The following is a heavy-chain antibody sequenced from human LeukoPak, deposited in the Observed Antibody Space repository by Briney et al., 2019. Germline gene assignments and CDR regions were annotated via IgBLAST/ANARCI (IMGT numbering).Heavy chain of an antibody. V-gene: IGHV4-31*03. D-gene: IGHD5-18*01. CDR2: IYYSGST. Sequence: PSQTLSLTCTVSGVSISSGGYYWSWIRQHPGKGLEWIGYIYYSGSTYYNPSLKSRVTISVDTSKNQFSLKLSSVTAADTAVYYCARTDNSYGYLSFDYWGQGTLVTVSS. CDR1: GVSISSGGYY. J-gene: IGHJ4*02. CDR3: ARTDNSYGYLSFDY.